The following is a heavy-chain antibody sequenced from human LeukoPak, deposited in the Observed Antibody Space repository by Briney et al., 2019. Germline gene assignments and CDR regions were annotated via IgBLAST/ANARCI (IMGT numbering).Heavy chain of an antibody. CDR2: IYHSGST. D-gene: IGHD3-22*01. CDR1: GYAISSGYF. CDR3: ARHPRMRDSSGPRAFDI. Sequence: SVTLSLTCSVSGYAISSGYFWGWIRQPPGKGLEWIGTIYHSGSTNYNPSLKSRVTISVDTSKNQFSLKLSSVTAADTAVYYCARHPRMRDSSGPRAFDIWGQGTMVTVSS. J-gene: IGHJ3*02. V-gene: IGHV4-38-2*02.